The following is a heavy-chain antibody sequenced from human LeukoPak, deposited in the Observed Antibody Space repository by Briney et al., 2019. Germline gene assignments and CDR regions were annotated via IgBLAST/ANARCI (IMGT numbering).Heavy chain of an antibody. J-gene: IGHJ5*02. CDR3: AREGSVRYCSSTSCYSGNWFDP. CDR2: IYYSGST. Sequence: SETLSLTCTVSGGSISSYYWSWIRQPPGKGLEWIGYIYYSGSTNYNPSLKSRVTISVDTSKNQFSLKLSSVTAADTAVYYCAREGSVRYCSSTSCYSGNWFDPWGQGTLVTVSS. D-gene: IGHD2-2*01. V-gene: IGHV4-59*01. CDR1: GGSISSYY.